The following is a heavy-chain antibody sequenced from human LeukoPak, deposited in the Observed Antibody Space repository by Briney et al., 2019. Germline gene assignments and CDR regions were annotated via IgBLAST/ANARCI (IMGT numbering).Heavy chain of an antibody. CDR2: FDPEDGET. J-gene: IGHJ3*02. D-gene: IGHD3-10*01. CDR1: GYTLTELS. CDR3: ATPRGPFNYPNPNDAFDI. V-gene: IGHV1-24*01. Sequence: ASVKVSCKVSGYTLTELSMHWVRQAPGKGLEWMGGFDPEDGETIYAQKFQGRVTMTEDTSTDTAYMELSSLRSEDTAVYYCATPRGPFNYPNPNDAFDIWGRGTMVTVSS.